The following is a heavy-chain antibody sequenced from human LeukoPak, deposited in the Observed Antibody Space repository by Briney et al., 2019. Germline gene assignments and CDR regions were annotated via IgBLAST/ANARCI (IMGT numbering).Heavy chain of an antibody. D-gene: IGHD3/OR15-3a*01. V-gene: IGHV4-59*01. CDR1: GGSISNYY. CDR3: ARRTGYYDGFDY. J-gene: IGHJ4*02. Sequence: KPPETLFLTCTVSGGSISNYYWSWIRQPPEKGLEWIGYIYNIGASNYNPSLKSRVTISVDTSKSQFSLKLSSVTAADTAVYYCARRTGYYDGFDYWGQGTLVTVSS. CDR2: IYNIGAS.